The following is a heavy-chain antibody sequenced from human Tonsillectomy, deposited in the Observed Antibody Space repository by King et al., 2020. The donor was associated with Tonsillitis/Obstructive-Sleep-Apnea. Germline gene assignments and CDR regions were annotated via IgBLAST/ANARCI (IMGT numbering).Heavy chain of an antibody. CDR1: GFTFSSYG. J-gene: IGHJ4*02. Sequence: VQLVESGGGVVQPGRSLRLSCAASGFTFSSYGMHWVRQAPGKGLEWVALIWYDGSNRYYAGSVKGRFTISRDNSKNTLFLQMNSLRAEDTAVYYCARVEDCSSTSCYTLQNATRFDYWGQGTLGTVSS. CDR3: ARVEDCSSTSCYTLQNATRFDY. V-gene: IGHV3-33*01. D-gene: IGHD2-2*02. CDR2: IWYDGSNR.